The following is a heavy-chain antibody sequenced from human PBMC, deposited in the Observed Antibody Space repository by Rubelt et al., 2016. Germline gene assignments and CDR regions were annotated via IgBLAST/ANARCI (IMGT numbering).Heavy chain of an antibody. J-gene: IGHJ4*02. Sequence: QVQLVQSGAEVKKPGASVKVSCKASGYTFTNYGISWVRQAPGQGLEWMGWISAYNGNTNYARKLYVRVTITADKSTRTAYMELSSLRSEDTAVYYCARLASGSYFLSGWGQGTLVTVSS. CDR3: ARLASGSYFLSG. V-gene: IGHV1-18*01. CDR1: GYTFTNYG. D-gene: IGHD1-26*01. CDR2: ISAYNGNT.